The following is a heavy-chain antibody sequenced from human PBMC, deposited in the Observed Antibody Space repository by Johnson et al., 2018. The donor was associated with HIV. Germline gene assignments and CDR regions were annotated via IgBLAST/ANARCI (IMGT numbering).Heavy chain of an antibody. V-gene: IGHV3-30*18. D-gene: IGHD3-16*02. CDR2: ISYDGSNK. CDR1: GFTFSSYG. Sequence: QVQLVESGGGVVQPGRSLRLSCAASGFTFSSYGMHWVRQAPGKELEWVAVISYDGSNKYYADCVKGRFTIYRDNSKNTLYLQMNSLRAEDTAVYYCAKVSRYDAFDIWGQGTMVTVSS. J-gene: IGHJ3*02. CDR3: AKVSRYDAFDI.